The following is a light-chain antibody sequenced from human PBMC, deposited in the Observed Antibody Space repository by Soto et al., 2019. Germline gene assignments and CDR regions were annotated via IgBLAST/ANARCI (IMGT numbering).Light chain of an antibody. CDR1: QSLNSNY. V-gene: IGKV3-20*01. CDR2: GAS. Sequence: EVVLTQSPGTLSLSPGERATLSCRASQSLNSNYLAWYQQKPGQAPRLLIFGASSRATGIPDRFGGSGSGKDFTLTISRQEPEDFAVYYCQQYGGSPGTFGQGTKVEI. CDR3: QQYGGSPGT. J-gene: IGKJ1*01.